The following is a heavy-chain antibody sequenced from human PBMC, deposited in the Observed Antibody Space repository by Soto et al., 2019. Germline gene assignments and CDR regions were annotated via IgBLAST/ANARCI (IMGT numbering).Heavy chain of an antibody. CDR3: VRDIR. CDR1: GFTFNNFW. J-gene: IGHJ4*02. CDR2: INSDGTTT. V-gene: IGHV3-74*01. Sequence: EVQLVESGGGLVQPGGSLRLSCAASGFTFNNFWMYWVRQTPEKGLVWGSGINSDGTTTIYADSVKGRFTISRDNAKNTLYLQMNSLTVKDTAIYYCVRDIRWGQGTLVTVSS.